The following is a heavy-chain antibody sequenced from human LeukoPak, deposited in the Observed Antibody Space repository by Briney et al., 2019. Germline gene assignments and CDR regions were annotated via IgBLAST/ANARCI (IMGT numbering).Heavy chain of an antibody. CDR2: IYYSGST. CDR3: ARVPGRYSSSWLSVPATFDY. D-gene: IGHD6-13*01. CDR1: GGSISSGGYY. Sequence: SQTLSLTCTVSGGSISSGGYYWSWIRQPPGKGLEWIGYIYYSGSTYYNPSLKSRVTISVDTSKDQFSLKLSSVTAADTAVYYCARVPGRYSSSWLSVPATFDYWGQGTLVTVSS. V-gene: IGHV4-31*03. J-gene: IGHJ4*02.